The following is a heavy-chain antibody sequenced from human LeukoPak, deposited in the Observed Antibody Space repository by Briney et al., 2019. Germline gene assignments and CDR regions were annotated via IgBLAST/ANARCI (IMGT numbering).Heavy chain of an antibody. CDR2: VYNSGFT. V-gene: IGHV4-59*08. J-gene: IGHJ4*02. CDR1: GASITNYY. CDR3: ARWNGGFDY. D-gene: IGHD1-1*01. Sequence: SGTLSLTCTVSGASITNYYWSWVWQPPGKGLEWIGYVYNSGFTNYNPSLKSRVTISDDASKNQLSLKLSSVTAADTAVYYCARWNGGFDYWGQGTLVTVSS.